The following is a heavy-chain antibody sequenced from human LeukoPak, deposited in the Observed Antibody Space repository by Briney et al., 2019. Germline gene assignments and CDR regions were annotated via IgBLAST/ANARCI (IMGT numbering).Heavy chain of an antibody. CDR2: IHHSGTT. CDR3: ARAFLVGYSPEEYFFDY. J-gene: IGHJ4*02. D-gene: IGHD2-15*01. Sequence: SETLSLTCAVYGGSFSGYYWSWIRQPPGKGLEWIGEIHHSGTTNYNPSLKSRVTISIDKSKNQFSLKLNSVTAADTAVYYCARAFLVGYSPEEYFFDYWGQGNLVTVSS. V-gene: IGHV4-34*01. CDR1: GGSFSGYY.